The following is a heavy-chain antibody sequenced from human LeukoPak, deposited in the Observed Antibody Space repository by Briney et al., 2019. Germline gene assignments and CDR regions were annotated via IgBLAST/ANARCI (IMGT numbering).Heavy chain of an antibody. V-gene: IGHV3-53*01. CDR1: GFTVNSTY. CDR3: ARLGMIQAYSTEDY. J-gene: IGHJ4*02. CDR2: TYSGGNT. Sequence: PGGSLRLSCAASGFTVNSTYMSWVRQAPGRGLEWVSVTYSGGNTYYTDSVKGRFTISRDNSKNTLYLQMNSLRAEDTAVYYCARLGMIQAYSTEDYWGQGTLVTVSS. D-gene: IGHD6-13*01.